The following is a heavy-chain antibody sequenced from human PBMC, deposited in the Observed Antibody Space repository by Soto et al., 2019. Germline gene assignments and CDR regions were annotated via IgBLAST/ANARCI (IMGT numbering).Heavy chain of an antibody. CDR2: ISAYNDHT. CDR1: GYTLTTYG. D-gene: IGHD1-1*01. Sequence: ASVKVSCKASGYTLTTYGVSWVRQAPGQGLEWVGWISAYNDHTNYAQKFQGRVTMTTDTSTSTAYMELRSLRSDDTAVYYCARGTYFDYWGQGTLVTVSS. V-gene: IGHV1-18*01. J-gene: IGHJ4*02. CDR3: ARGTYFDY.